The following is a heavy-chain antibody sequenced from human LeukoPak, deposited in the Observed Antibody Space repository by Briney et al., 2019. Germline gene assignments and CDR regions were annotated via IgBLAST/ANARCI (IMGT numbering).Heavy chain of an antibody. CDR2: ISHDGSTT. CDR1: GFTFSTYW. J-gene: IGHJ4*02. Sequence: PGGSLRLSCAASGFTFSTYWMHWVRQEPGKGLVWVSRISHDGSTTNYADSVKGRFTISRDNAKNTLYLQMNSLGAEDTAVYYCARDGRAIYYFDYWGQGTLVTVSS. CDR3: ARDGRAIYYFDY. V-gene: IGHV3-74*01. D-gene: IGHD3-9*01.